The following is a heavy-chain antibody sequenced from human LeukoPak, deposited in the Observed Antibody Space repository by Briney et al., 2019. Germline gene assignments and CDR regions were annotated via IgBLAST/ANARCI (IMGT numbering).Heavy chain of an antibody. CDR2: ISAYNGNT. V-gene: IGHV1-18*01. J-gene: IGHJ3*02. CDR3: ARGGEGNIVVVTAIRLHDAFDI. CDR1: GYTFTSYG. Sequence: ASVKVSCKASGYTFTSYGISWVRQAPGQGLEWMGWISAYNGNTNYAQKLQGRVTMTTDTSTSTAYMELRSLRSDDTAVYYCARGGEGNIVVVTAIRLHDAFDIWGQGTMVTVSS. D-gene: IGHD2-21*02.